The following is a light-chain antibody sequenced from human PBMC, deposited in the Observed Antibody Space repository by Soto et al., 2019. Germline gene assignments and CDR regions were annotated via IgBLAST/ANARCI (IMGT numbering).Light chain of an antibody. CDR2: EDS. Sequence: QSALPQPASGSGSPGHPITISCPETSSIVGSYNRVSWYQHHPGKAPKLMIYEDSKRPSGISDRFSGSKSGNTASLTISGLQAEDEADYYCCSYAGSSIFYVFGTGTKVTVL. CDR1: SSIVGSYNR. V-gene: IGLV2-23*01. CDR3: CSYAGSSIFYV. J-gene: IGLJ1*01.